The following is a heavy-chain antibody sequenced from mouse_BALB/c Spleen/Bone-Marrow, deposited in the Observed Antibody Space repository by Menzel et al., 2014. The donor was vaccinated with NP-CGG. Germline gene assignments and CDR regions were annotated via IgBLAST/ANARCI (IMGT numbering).Heavy chain of an antibody. Sequence: VQLQQSGPELVKPGASVKMSCKASGYTFTSYYIHWVKQRPGQGLEWIVWIYPGDGSTKYNEKFKGKTTLTADKSSSTAYMLLSSLTSEDSAIYFCARKENWAYAMDYWGQGTSVTVSS. CDR1: GYTFTSYY. CDR3: ARKENWAYAMDY. V-gene: IGHV1S56*01. CDR2: IYPGDGST. J-gene: IGHJ4*01. D-gene: IGHD4-1*01.